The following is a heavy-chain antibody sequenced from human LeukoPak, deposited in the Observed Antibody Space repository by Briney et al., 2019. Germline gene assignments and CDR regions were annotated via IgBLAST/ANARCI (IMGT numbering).Heavy chain of an antibody. V-gene: IGHV3-48*04. CDR3: VRDFEVPAAAPDYYYFYYMDV. CDR2: ISSGGTTI. Sequence: PGGSLRLSCAVSGFTFSVYGMNWVRQAPGKGLEWLSHISSGGTTIYYADSVKGRFTVSRDNVENSLLLQMNSLRVDDTAVYYCVRDFEVPAAAPDYYYFYYMDVWGTGTTVTVSS. CDR1: GFTFSVYG. J-gene: IGHJ6*03. D-gene: IGHD2-2*01.